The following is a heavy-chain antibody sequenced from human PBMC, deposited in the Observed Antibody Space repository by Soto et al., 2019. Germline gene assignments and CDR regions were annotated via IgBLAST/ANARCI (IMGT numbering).Heavy chain of an antibody. CDR2: MNPNSGNT. CDR1: GYTFTSYD. Sequence: GASVKVSCKASGYTFTSYDINWVRQATGQGFDYLGWMNPNSGNTGYVKKFQGRVTMTRDTSMSTAYMELSSLRSEDTAVYYCARGATYYDILTGRDPGMDVWGQGTTVTVSS. D-gene: IGHD3-9*01. V-gene: IGHV1-8*01. CDR3: ARGATYYDILTGRDPGMDV. J-gene: IGHJ6*02.